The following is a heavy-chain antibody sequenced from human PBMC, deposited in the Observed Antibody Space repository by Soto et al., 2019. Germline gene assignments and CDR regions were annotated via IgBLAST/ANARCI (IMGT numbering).Heavy chain of an antibody. CDR3: ARESPPITTPYYDISNYVVAFKYQH. V-gene: IGHV3-48*03. CDR2: ISGSGSTI. D-gene: IGHD3-22*01. J-gene: IGHJ1*01. CDR1: GFIFSSYG. Sequence: GGSLGVSCAAAGFIFSSYGMNWVRQAPGKGLGWVSYISGSGSTIYYADCVKGRFTISRDNAKNSLYLQMNSLRAEDTAVYYCARESPPITTPYYDISNYVVAFKYQHWGHRPLVPAS.